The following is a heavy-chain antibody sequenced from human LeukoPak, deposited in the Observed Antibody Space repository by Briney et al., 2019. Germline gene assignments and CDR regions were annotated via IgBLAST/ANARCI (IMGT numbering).Heavy chain of an antibody. CDR1: GYTFTSYG. D-gene: IGHD3-9*01. Sequence: GASVNVSCKASGYTFTSYGISWVRQAPGQGLEWLGWISAYNGNTNYAQKLQGRVTMTTDTSTSTAYMELRSLRSDDTAVYYCARVHYDILTGYLEGRFDDYWGQGTLVTVSS. V-gene: IGHV1-18*01. J-gene: IGHJ4*02. CDR2: ISAYNGNT. CDR3: ARVHYDILTGYLEGRFDDY.